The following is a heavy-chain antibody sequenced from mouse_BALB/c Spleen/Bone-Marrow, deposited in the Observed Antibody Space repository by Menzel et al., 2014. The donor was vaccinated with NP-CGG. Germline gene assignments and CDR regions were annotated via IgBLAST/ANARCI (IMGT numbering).Heavy chain of an antibody. V-gene: IGHV14-3*02. J-gene: IGHJ2*01. D-gene: IGHD1-1*01. CDR2: IDPANGNT. Sequence: VQLQQSGAELVKPGASVKLSCTASGFNIKDTYMHWVKQRPEQGLEWIGRIDPANGNTKYDPKFQGKATITADTSSNXAYLQLSSLTSEDTAVYYCARYYYGFYFDYWGQGTTLAVSS. CDR3: ARYYYGFYFDY. CDR1: GFNIKDTY.